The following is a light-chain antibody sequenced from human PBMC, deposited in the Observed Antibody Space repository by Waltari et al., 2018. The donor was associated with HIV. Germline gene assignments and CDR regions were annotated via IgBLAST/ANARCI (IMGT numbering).Light chain of an antibody. CDR1: SPNTGSNT. CDR3: AAWDDSLNGWV. CDR2: SNK. J-gene: IGLJ3*02. V-gene: IGLV1-44*01. Sequence: QSVLTQPPSASGTPGTRVTIPCSGSSPNTGSNTVNRYQQLPGTAPKLLIYSNKQRPSGVPDRFSGSKSGTSASLAISGLQSEDEADYYCAAWDDSLNGWVFGGGTKLTVL.